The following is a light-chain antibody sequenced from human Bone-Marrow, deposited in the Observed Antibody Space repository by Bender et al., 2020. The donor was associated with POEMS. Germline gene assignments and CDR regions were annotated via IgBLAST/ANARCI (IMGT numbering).Light chain of an antibody. CDR1: ALPQRY. CDR3: QSMDSTATVA. J-gene: IGLJ2*01. CDR2: KDT. Sequence: SSELTQPPSVSVSPGQTARITCSGDALPQRYAFWYQQKPGQAPLMVVYKDTERPSGIPERFSGSSSGTTVTLTISEVQAEDEADYYCQSMDSTATVAFGGRTKLTVL. V-gene: IGLV3-25*03.